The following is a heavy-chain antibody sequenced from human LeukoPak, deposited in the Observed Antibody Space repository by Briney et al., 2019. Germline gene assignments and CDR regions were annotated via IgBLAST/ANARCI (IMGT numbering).Heavy chain of an antibody. CDR3: ARLTLGGGLDY. J-gene: IGHJ4*02. Sequence: SETLSLTCTVSGGSISSYYWSWIRQPPGKGLEWIGYICTSGSTNYNPSLKSRVTISVDTSKNQFSLKLSSVTAADTAVYYCARLTLGGGLDYWGQGTLVTVSS. V-gene: IGHV4-4*09. CDR2: ICTSGST. CDR1: GGSISSYY. D-gene: IGHD1-26*01.